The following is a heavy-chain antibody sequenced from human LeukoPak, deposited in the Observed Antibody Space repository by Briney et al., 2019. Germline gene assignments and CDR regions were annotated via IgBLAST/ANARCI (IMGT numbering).Heavy chain of an antibody. CDR3: ARDEEGDYDFDY. CDR1: GFTFSSYE. D-gene: IGHD4-17*01. V-gene: IGHV3-48*03. J-gene: IGHJ4*02. Sequence: GGSLRLSCAASGFTFSSYEMNWVRQAPGKGLEWVSHISSSGNTIHYADSVKGRFTVSRDNAKNSVYLQMNSLRAEDTAVYYCARDEEGDYDFDYWGQGTLVTASS. CDR2: ISSSGNTI.